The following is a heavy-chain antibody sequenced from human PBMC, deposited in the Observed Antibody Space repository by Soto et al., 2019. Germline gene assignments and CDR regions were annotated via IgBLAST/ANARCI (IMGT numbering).Heavy chain of an antibody. V-gene: IGHV1-2*02. Sequence: ASVKVSCKASGYTFTVYYMHGVLQSPLQWLEWMGCINPNSGGTNYAQKFQGRVTMTRDTSISTAYMELSRLRSDDTAVYYCARVNVVVVAATREYYFDYWGQGTLVTVSS. CDR1: GYTFTVYY. D-gene: IGHD2-15*01. CDR2: INPNSGGT. J-gene: IGHJ4*02. CDR3: ARVNVVVVAATREYYFDY.